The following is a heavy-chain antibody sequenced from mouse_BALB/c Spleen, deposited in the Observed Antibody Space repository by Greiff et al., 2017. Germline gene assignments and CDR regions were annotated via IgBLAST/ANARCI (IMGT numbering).Heavy chain of an antibody. CDR3: AREGIYYGSSLFAY. J-gene: IGHJ3*01. Sequence: EVQGVESGGGLVQPGGSLKLSCAASGFTFSSYTMSWVRQTPEKRLEWVAYISNGGGSTYYPDTVKGRFTISRDNAKNTLYLQMSSLKSEDTAMYYCAREGIYYGSSLFAYWGQGTLVTVSA. V-gene: IGHV5-12-2*01. CDR2: ISNGGGST. D-gene: IGHD1-1*01. CDR1: GFTFSSYT.